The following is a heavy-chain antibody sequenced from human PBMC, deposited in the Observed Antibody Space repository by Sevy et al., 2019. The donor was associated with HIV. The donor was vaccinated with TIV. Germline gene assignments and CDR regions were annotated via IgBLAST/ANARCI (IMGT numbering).Heavy chain of an antibody. CDR2: ISGHGGST. J-gene: IGHJ4*02. D-gene: IGHD3-3*01. CDR3: AGGFWSGFDY. V-gene: IGHV3-23*01. Sequence: GGSLRLSCAASGFIFNSYTMSWVRQAPGKGLEWVSTISGHGGSTYYAESVKGRFTISRDNFRNILDLQMDNLRADDTAIYYCAGGFWSGFDYWGQGTLVTVSS. CDR1: GFIFNSYT.